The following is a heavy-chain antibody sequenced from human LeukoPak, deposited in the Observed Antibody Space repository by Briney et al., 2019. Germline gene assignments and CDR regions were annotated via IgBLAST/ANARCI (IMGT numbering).Heavy chain of an antibody. CDR1: GFIFSEYY. J-gene: IGHJ4*02. CDR2: ISSSADIV. D-gene: IGHD3-3*01. CDR3: ARDRPTGASRVFVVQ. V-gene: IGHV3-11*04. Sequence: GGSLRLSCATSGFIFSEYYISWIRQAPGKGLEWVADISSSADIVSYADSVKGRFTISRDNGGDSLYLQMNSLRVEDTAIYYCARDRPTGASRVFVVQWGQGTPVTVSS.